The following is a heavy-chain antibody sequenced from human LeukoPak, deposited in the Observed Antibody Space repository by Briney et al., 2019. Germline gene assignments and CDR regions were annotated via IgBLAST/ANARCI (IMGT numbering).Heavy chain of an antibody. J-gene: IGHJ4*02. Sequence: GGSLRLSCAASGFTSSSYSMNWVRQAPGKGLEWVSSISSSSSYIYYADSVKGRFTISRDNAKNSLYLQMNSLRAEDTAVYYCASRIAAAGTGGDYWGQGTLVTVSS. V-gene: IGHV3-21*01. CDR2: ISSSSSYI. CDR3: ASRIAAAGTGGDY. CDR1: GFTSSSYS. D-gene: IGHD6-13*01.